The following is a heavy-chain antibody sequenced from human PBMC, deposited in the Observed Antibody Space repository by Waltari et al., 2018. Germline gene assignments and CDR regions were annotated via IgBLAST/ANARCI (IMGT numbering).Heavy chain of an antibody. D-gene: IGHD1-7*01. Sequence: QVQLQESGPGLVEPSETLSLTCAVFGHSIRSEYFWGWIRQPQGKGLEWIGTTHHDGTTFYSPSLQNRLTISFDTSNNKFPLRLRSMPAAETAVYYCAAVAWNYSVRIDYWGQGTLVTVSS. CDR3: AAVAWNYSVRIDY. V-gene: IGHV4-38-2*01. J-gene: IGHJ4*02. CDR2: THHDGTT. CDR1: GHSIRSEYF.